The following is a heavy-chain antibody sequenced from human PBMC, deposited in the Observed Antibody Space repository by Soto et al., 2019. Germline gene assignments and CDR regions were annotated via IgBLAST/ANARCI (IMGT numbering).Heavy chain of an antibody. CDR3: ARYYYDSSGYYYGWSDP. J-gene: IGHJ5*02. V-gene: IGHV4-59*01. CDR1: GDSISTYY. D-gene: IGHD3-22*01. CDR2: IYYTGNT. Sequence: SETLSLTCTVSGDSISTYYWSWIRQPPGKGLEWIAYIYYTGNTYYNPSLKSRVTISMDTSKNQFSLKLSSVTAADTAVYYCARYYYDSSGYYYGWSDPWGQGTLVTVSS.